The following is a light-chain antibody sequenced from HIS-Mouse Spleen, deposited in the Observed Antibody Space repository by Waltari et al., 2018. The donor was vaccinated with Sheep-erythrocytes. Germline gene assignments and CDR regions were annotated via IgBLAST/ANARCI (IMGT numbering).Light chain of an antibody. J-gene: IGLJ1*01. V-gene: IGLV2-11*01. CDR3: CSYAGSYNHV. Sequence: QSALTQPRSVSGSPGQSVTISCTGTSSDVGGYNYVPWYQQPPGKAPKLRIYDVSKRPSGVPDRFSGSKSGNTASLTISGLQAEDEADYYCCSYAGSYNHVFGTGTKVTVL. CDR1: SSDVGGYNY. CDR2: DVS.